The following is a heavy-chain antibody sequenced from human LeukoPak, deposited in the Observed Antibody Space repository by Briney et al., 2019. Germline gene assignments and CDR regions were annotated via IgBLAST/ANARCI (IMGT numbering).Heavy chain of an antibody. CDR2: ISSSGSA. J-gene: IGHJ3*02. CDR1: GGSTTSSNYY. V-gene: IGHV4-39*01. CDR3: ARASLGAFDI. D-gene: IGHD3-16*01. Sequence: SETLSLTCTVSGGSTTSSNYYWGWIRQPPGKGLEWIGSISSSGSAFYNSPLKSRVTIFRDTSKNQFSLKVNSVTAADTAVYYCARASLGAFDIWGQGTKVTVS.